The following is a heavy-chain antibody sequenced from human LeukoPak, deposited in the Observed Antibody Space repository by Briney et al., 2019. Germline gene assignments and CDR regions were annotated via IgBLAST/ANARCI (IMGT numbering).Heavy chain of an antibody. D-gene: IGHD6-19*01. CDR1: GGSISSSSYY. Sequence: SETLSLTCTVSGGSISSSSYYWGWIRQPPGKGLEWIGSIYYNGSTYYNPSLKSRVTVSVDTSKNHFSLNLSSVTAADTAVYYCARAGYTSGWRYYHYMDVWGKGTTVTISS. V-gene: IGHV4-39*02. CDR3: ARAGYTSGWRYYHYMDV. J-gene: IGHJ6*03. CDR2: IYYNGST.